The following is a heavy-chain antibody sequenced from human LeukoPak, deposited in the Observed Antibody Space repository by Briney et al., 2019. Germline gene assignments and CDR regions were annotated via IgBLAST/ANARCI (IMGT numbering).Heavy chain of an antibody. CDR1: GGTFSSYA. D-gene: IGHD2-15*01. CDR3: ARSLRYCSGGSCYWLYYFDY. V-gene: IGHV1-69*05. J-gene: IGHJ4*02. Sequence: SVKVSCKASGGTFSSYAICWVRQAPGQGLDWMGRIIPIFGTANYAQKFQGRVTITTDESMSTAYMELSSLRSEDTAVYYCARSLRYCSGGSCYWLYYFDYWGQGTLVTVSS. CDR2: IIPIFGTA.